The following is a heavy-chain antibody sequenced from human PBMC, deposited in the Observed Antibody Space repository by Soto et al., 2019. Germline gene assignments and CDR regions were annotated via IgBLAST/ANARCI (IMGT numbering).Heavy chain of an antibody. J-gene: IGHJ5*02. CDR1: AGSISSSDFY. V-gene: IGHV4-39*01. CDR3: AVVDSTGNWFDP. CDR2: MYYSGTT. Sequence: PSETMSLTCTVPAGSISSSDFYWGWLRQTPGKGLEFIGSMYYSGTTYYNPSLKSRVTISVDTSKNQFTLKLISVTAADTAVYYCAVVDSTGNWFDPWGEGALVTVSS. D-gene: IGHD6-25*01.